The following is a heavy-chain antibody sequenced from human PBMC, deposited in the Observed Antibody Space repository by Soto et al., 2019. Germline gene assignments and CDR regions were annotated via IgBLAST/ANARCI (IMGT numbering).Heavy chain of an antibody. V-gene: IGHV4-34*01. J-gene: IGHJ6*02. CDR2: INHSGST. D-gene: IGHD2-21*02. CDR1: GGSFSGYY. CDR3: ARAVVVTPLGMDV. Sequence: SETLSLTCAVYGGSFSGYYWSWIRQPPGKGLEWIGEINHSGSTNYNPSLKSRVTISLDTSKNQFSLKLSSVTAADTAVFYCARAVVVTPLGMDVWGQGTTVTVS.